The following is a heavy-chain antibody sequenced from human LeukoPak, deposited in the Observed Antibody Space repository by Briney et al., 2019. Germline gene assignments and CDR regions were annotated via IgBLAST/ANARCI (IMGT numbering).Heavy chain of an antibody. Sequence: SETLSLTCSVSGDSIGIYYWSWIRQPPGKGLEFIGYIYTSTGTNYNPSLKSRVTLSMDTSKNQFSLELRSVTAADTAVYYCARRSPSTYAVHYWGQGSLVTVSS. CDR3: ARRSPSTYAVHY. CDR1: GDSIGIYY. J-gene: IGHJ4*02. V-gene: IGHV4-4*09. CDR2: IYTSTGT. D-gene: IGHD2-8*01.